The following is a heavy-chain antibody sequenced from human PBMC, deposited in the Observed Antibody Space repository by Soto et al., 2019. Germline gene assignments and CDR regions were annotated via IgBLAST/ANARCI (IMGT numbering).Heavy chain of an antibody. CDR2: INHSGST. D-gene: IGHD3-10*01. CDR3: XXGRXDYYYGSGSYYGS. V-gene: IGHV4-34*01. Sequence: QVQLQQWGAGLLKPSETLSLTCAVYGGXXXXXXXXXXXXXXXXXXXXXGXINHSGSTNYNPSLKSXVTISVDXSKXQFSLXXSSXTXXXXXXXXXXXGRXDYYYGSGSYYGSWGQGTLVTVSS. J-gene: IGHJ4*02. CDR1: GGXXXXXX.